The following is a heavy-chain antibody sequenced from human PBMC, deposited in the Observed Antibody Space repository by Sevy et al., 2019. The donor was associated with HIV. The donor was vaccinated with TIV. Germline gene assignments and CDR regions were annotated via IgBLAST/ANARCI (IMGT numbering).Heavy chain of an antibody. Sequence: GGSLRLSCAASGFTVSPYCMTWVRQAPGKGLEWVANIRPDGSDKYYVDSVKGRFTISRDNAKNSQYLQMNSLRADDRGMYCCGRGVGLDCWGQGALVTVSS. CDR1: GFTVSPYC. CDR3: GRGVGLDC. V-gene: IGHV3-7*01. J-gene: IGHJ4*02. CDR2: IRPDGSDK. D-gene: IGHD1-26*01.